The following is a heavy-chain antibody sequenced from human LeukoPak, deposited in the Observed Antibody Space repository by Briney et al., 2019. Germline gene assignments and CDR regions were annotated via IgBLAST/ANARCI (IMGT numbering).Heavy chain of an antibody. Sequence: GGSLRLSCAASGVTFSSYEMSWVRQAPGKGLEWVANIKQDGGAKYYVDSVRGRFTISRDNAKSSLYLAINSLRAGDTAVYYCASDGYYYGSGSYFYYWGQGTLVTVSS. V-gene: IGHV3-7*01. CDR3: ASDGYYYGSGSYFYY. CDR1: GVTFSSYE. D-gene: IGHD3-10*01. CDR2: IKQDGGAK. J-gene: IGHJ4*02.